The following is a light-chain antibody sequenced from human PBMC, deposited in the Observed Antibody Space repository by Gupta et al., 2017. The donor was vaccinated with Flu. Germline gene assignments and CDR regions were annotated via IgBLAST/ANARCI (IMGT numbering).Light chain of an antibody. Sequence: SITISCTGTSSDVGGYNYVSWYQQQPGTAPKLMIYDVSNRPSGVSNRFSASKSGNTASLTISGHQAEDAAYYYCSSYTSSSAWVFGGGTKLTVL. V-gene: IGLV2-14*04. CDR1: SSDVGGYNY. J-gene: IGLJ3*02. CDR3: SSYTSSSAWV. CDR2: DVS.